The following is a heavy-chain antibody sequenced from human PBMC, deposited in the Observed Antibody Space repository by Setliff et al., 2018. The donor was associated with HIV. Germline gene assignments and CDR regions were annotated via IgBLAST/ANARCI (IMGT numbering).Heavy chain of an antibody. J-gene: IGHJ4*02. V-gene: IGHV4-39*07. CDR3: ARRPLFGVVIASVAKMEFDY. CDR2: VYNSGIT. CDR1: GGPVSSPSYY. Sequence: PSETLSLTCAVSGGPVSSPSYYWGWIRQPPGKGLEWIGSVYNSGITFKNPSLKSRVSISVDRSGNQFSLRLTSVTAADTAVYYCARRPLFGVVIASVAKMEFDYWGQGTLVTVSS. D-gene: IGHD3-3*01.